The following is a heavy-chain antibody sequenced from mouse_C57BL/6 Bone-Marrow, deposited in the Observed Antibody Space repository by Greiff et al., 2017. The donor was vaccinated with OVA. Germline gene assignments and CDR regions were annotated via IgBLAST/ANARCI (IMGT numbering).Heavy chain of an antibody. D-gene: IGHD2-4*01. V-gene: IGHV1-69*01. J-gene: IGHJ1*03. CDR2: LDPSDSYT. Sequence: QVQLQQPGAELVMPGASVKLSCKASGYTFTSYWMHWVKQRPGQGLEWIGELDPSDSYTNYNQKFKVKSTFTVDKSSSTAYKQLSSLTTEDSAVYYGARWDYDYPWDFDVWGTGTTVTVSS. CDR1: GYTFTSYW. CDR3: ARWDYDYPWDFDV.